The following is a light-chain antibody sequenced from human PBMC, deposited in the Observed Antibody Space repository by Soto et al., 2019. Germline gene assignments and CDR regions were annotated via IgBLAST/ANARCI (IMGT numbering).Light chain of an antibody. V-gene: IGKV3-15*01. Sequence: EIVMTQSPATLSVSPGERATLSCRASQSISTELAWYQQKPCQPPRLLIYSASTRATGVPARFTGSGSGSEFTLTIRGLQSEDVAVYYCQQGHNWPLTLGQGTRLEI. CDR2: SAS. CDR3: QQGHNWPLT. CDR1: QSISTE. J-gene: IGKJ2*01.